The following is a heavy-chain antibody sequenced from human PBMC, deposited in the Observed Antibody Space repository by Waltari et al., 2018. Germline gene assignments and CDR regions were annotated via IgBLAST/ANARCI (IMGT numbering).Heavy chain of an antibody. CDR1: GFSLSTSGVG. D-gene: IGHD3-16*01. J-gene: IGHJ4*02. Sequence: QITLKESGPTLVKPTQTLTLTCTFSGFSLSTSGVGVGWIRQPPGKALEWLALIYWNDDKRYNPSLKSRLTITKDTSKNQVVLTMTNMDPVDTATYYCAHSAQFGPRMMHYFDYWGQGTLVTVSS. V-gene: IGHV2-5*01. CDR2: IYWNDDK. CDR3: AHSAQFGPRMMHYFDY.